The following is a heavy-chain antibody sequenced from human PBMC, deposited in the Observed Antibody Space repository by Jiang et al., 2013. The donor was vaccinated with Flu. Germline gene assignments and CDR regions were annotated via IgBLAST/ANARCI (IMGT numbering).Heavy chain of an antibody. CDR3: ARPFRAGDSSIALGAFDI. CDR1: GGSISSSSYY. V-gene: IGHV4-39*01. D-gene: IGHD3-22*01. J-gene: IGHJ3*02. Sequence: GSGLVKPSETLSLTCTVSGGSISSSSYYWGWIRQPPGKGLEWIGSIYYSGSTYYNPSLKSRVTISVDTSKNQFSLKLSSVTAADTAVYYCARPFRAGDSSIALGAFDIWGQGTMVTVSS. CDR2: IYYSGST.